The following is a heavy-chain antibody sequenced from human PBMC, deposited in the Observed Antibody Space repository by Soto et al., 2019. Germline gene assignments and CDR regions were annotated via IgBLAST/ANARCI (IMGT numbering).Heavy chain of an antibody. Sequence: EVQLLESGGGLVQPGGSLRLSCAASGFTFSSYAMSWVRQAPGKGLEWVSAISGSGGSTYDADSVKGRFTISRDNSKNTLYLQMNSLRAEDTAVYYCAKDAVVVPAATNYYYYYMDVWGKGTTVTVSS. CDR3: AKDAVVVPAATNYYYYYMDV. J-gene: IGHJ6*03. CDR2: ISGSGGST. V-gene: IGHV3-23*01. D-gene: IGHD2-2*01. CDR1: GFTFSSYA.